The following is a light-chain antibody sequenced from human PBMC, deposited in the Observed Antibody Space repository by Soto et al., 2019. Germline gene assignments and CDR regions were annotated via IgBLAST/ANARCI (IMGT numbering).Light chain of an antibody. V-gene: IGKV1-5*03. CDR1: QSVRSW. CDR3: QQYNNYWT. J-gene: IGKJ1*01. Sequence: DIQMTQSPSTLSASVGDRVTITCRASQSVRSWLAWYQQKPGKAPKLLIYKASSLASGVPARFSGSGSGTEFTLTISSLQPDDFATYYCQQYNNYWTFGQGTKVEIK. CDR2: KAS.